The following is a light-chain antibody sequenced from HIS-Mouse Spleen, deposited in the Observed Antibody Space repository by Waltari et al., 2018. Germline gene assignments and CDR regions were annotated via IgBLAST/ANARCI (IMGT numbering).Light chain of an antibody. CDR2: DAS. CDR1: QSVSSY. CDR3: QQRSNWPPLS. J-gene: IGKJ4*01. V-gene: IGKV3-11*01. Sequence: EIVSTQSPATLSWSPGERATLSCRASQSVSSYLAWYQQKPGKAPRLLIYDASNRATGIPARFSGSGSGTDFTLTISSLEPEDFAVYYCQQRSNWPPLSFGGGTKVEIK.